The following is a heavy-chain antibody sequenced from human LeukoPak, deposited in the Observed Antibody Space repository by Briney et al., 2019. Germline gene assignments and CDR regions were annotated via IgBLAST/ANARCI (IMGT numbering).Heavy chain of an antibody. Sequence: ASVKVSCKASGYTFTSYDINWVRQATGQGLEWMGWMNPNSGNTGYAQKFQGRVTMTRNTSISTAYMELSSLRSEDTAVYYCARGGVTRRTIVVVTAIPEFDYWGQGTLVTVSS. V-gene: IGHV1-8*01. CDR3: ARGGVTRRTIVVVTAIPEFDY. D-gene: IGHD2-21*02. CDR1: GYTFTSYD. J-gene: IGHJ4*02. CDR2: MNPNSGNT.